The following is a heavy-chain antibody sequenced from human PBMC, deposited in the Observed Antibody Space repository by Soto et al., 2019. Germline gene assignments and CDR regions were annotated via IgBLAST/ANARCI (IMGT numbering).Heavy chain of an antibody. J-gene: IGHJ6*02. CDR3: AKDRREAGTGLVYGMDV. CDR1: GFTFDDYA. Sequence: EVQLVESGGGLVQPGRSLRLSCAASGFTFDDYAMHWVRQAPGKGLEWVSGISWNSGSIGYADSVKGRFTISRDNAKNSLYLQMNSLRAEDTALYYCAKDRREAGTGLVYGMDVWGQGTTVTVSS. CDR2: ISWNSGSI. V-gene: IGHV3-9*01. D-gene: IGHD6-13*01.